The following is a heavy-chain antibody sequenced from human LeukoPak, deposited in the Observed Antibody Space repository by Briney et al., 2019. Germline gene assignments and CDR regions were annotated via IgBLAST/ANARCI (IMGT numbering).Heavy chain of an antibody. J-gene: IGHJ4*02. CDR1: GGSISRYY. CDR2: IYYSGSS. D-gene: IGHD3-10*01. Sequence: PSDTLSLTCTVSGGSISRYYWRWLRQPPEKALEWIGYIYYSGSSSYNPSIKSRVTISVDTSKNQIALKLSSVAAADTAVYYCARDSMGSYNYWGQGTLVTVSS. V-gene: IGHV4-59*01. CDR3: ARDSMGSYNY.